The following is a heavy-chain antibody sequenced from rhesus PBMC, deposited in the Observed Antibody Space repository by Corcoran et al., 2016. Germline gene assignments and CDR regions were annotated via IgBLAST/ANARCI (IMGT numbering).Heavy chain of an antibody. V-gene: IGHV4S11*01. Sequence: QVQLQESGPGLVKPLETLSLTCAVSGGSISSNYWSWIRQAPGKGLEWIGYIYGSGSSTTYNPSLKSRVTLSVDTSKNQLSLKLSSVTAADTAVYYCARLGGRGWDPFDYWGQGVLVTVSS. CDR3: ARLGGRGWDPFDY. J-gene: IGHJ4*01. D-gene: IGHD2-39*02. CDR1: GGSISSNY. CDR2: IYGSGSST.